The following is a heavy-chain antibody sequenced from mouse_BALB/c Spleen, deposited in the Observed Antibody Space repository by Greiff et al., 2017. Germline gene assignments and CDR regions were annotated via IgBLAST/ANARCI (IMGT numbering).Heavy chain of an antibody. CDR2: INPGSGGT. CDR1: GYAFTNYL. V-gene: IGHV1-54*03. CDR3: AKEGPYAMDY. Sequence: QVQLQQSGAELVRPGTSVKVSCKASGYAFTNYLIEWVKQRPGQGLEWIGVINPGSGGTNYKEKFKGKATLTADKSSSTAYMQLSSLTSDDSAVYCCAKEGPYAMDYWGQGTSVTVSS. J-gene: IGHJ4*01.